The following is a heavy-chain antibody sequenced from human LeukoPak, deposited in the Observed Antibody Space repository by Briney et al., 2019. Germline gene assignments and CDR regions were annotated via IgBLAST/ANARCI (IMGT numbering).Heavy chain of an antibody. CDR2: IYYSGST. V-gene: IGHV4-59*08. CDR1: GGSISSYY. CDR3: ARRPLGGSGFDY. D-gene: IGHD3-10*01. Sequence: SETLSLTCTVSGGSISSYYWSWIRQPPGKGLEWIGYIYYSGSTDYNPSLKSRVTISVDTAKNQFSLKLSSVTAADTAVYYCARRPLGGSGFDYWGQGTLVTVSS. J-gene: IGHJ4*02.